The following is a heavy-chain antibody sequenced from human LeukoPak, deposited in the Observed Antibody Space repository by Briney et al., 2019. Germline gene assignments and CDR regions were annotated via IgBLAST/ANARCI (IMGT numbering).Heavy chain of an antibody. Sequence: ASVKVSCKASGYTFTGYYMHWVRQAPGQGLEWMGWINPNTGGTNYAQKFQGRVTMTTDTSISTAYMELSSLRSDDTAVYYCARDPGPYDAFDIWGQGTMVTVSS. D-gene: IGHD3-10*01. CDR3: ARDPGPYDAFDI. CDR2: INPNTGGT. J-gene: IGHJ3*02. CDR1: GYTFTGYY. V-gene: IGHV1-2*02.